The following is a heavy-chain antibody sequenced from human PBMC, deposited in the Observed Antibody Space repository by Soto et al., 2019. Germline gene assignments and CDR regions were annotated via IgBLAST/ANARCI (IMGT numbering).Heavy chain of an antibody. CDR3: SRANGHFDY. J-gene: IGHJ4*02. D-gene: IGHD4-17*01. Sequence: QVQLVQSGAEVKKPGASVKVSCKASGYTFTSYDINWVRQATGQGLEWMGWMNLNSGYTGSAQKFQGRVTMTRSNSIRTAYMELSSLTSEDTAVYYCSRANGHFDYWGQGTLVTVSS. CDR1: GYTFTSYD. CDR2: MNLNSGYT. V-gene: IGHV1-8*01.